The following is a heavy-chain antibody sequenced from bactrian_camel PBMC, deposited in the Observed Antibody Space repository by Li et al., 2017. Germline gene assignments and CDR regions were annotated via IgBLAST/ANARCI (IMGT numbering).Heavy chain of an antibody. D-gene: IGHD3*01. V-gene: IGHV3S53*01. CDR1: GFTSSDYC. Sequence: LVESGGDSVQAGGSLRLSCSASGFTSSDYCMAWFRQAPGKEREGVAAIDSDGIASYTDSVKGRFTVSRDNAKDTLYLQMNSLKIEDTAVYYCALGSSRQATMTARGKGTQVTVS. J-gene: IGHJ4*01. CDR2: IDSDGIA.